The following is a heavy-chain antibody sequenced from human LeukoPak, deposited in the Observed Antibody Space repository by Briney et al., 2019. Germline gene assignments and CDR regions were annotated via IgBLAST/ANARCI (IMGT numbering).Heavy chain of an antibody. D-gene: IGHD6-6*01. CDR1: GFTFSSYG. J-gene: IGHJ6*03. CDR3: ARDYLAPGVLAAQVHYYYYMDV. V-gene: IGHV3-30*03. Sequence: GGSLRLSCAASGFTFSSYGMNWVRQAPGKGLEWVAVISYDGSNKYYADSVKGRFTISRDNSKNTLYLQMNSLRAEDTAVYYCARDYLAPGVLAAQVHYYYYMDVWGKGTTVTVSS. CDR2: ISYDGSNK.